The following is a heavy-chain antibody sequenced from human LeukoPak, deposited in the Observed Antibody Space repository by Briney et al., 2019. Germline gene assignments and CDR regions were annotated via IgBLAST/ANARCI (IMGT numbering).Heavy chain of an antibody. J-gene: IGHJ5*02. Sequence: SETLSLTCAVSGYSISSGYYWVWIRQPPGKGLEWIGSIYHSGSTYYNPSLKSRVTISVDTSKNQFSLKLSSVTAADTAVYYCARTYYYDRGFDPWGQGTLVTVSS. D-gene: IGHD3-22*01. CDR2: IYHSGST. V-gene: IGHV4-38-2*01. CDR1: GYSISSGYY. CDR3: ARTYYYDRGFDP.